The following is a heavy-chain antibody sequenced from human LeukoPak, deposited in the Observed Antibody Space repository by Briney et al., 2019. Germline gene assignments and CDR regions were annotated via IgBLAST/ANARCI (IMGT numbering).Heavy chain of an antibody. V-gene: IGHV3-48*04. D-gene: IGHD4-17*01. CDR2: ISSSSTI. CDR3: ARGLRVPDAFDI. Sequence: PGGSLRLSCAASGFTFSSYSMNWVRQAPGKGLEWVSYISSSSTIYYADSVKGRFTISRDNAKNSLYLQMNSLRAEDTAVYYCARGLRVPDAFDIWGQGTMVTVSS. CDR1: GFTFSSYS. J-gene: IGHJ3*02.